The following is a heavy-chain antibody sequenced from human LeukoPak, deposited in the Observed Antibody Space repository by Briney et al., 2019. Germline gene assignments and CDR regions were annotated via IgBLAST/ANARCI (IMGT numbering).Heavy chain of an antibody. J-gene: IGHJ4*02. D-gene: IGHD3-22*01. CDR1: GGSISSSSYY. CDR3: ARTGYHYDSSGYGDDY. V-gene: IGHV4-39*01. CDR2: IYYSGST. Sequence: SETLSLTCTVSGGSISSSSYYWGWIRQPPGKGLEWIGSIYYSGSTYYNPSLKSRVTISVDTSKNQFSLKLSSVTAADTAVYYCARTGYHYDSSGYGDDYWGQGTLVTVSS.